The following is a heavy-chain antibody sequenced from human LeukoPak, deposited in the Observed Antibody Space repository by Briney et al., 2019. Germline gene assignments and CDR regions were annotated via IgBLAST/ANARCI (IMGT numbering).Heavy chain of an antibody. Sequence: ASVKVSCKASGSTFTGYRMHWVRQAPGQELEWMGIINPSGGSTRYAQKFQDRVTMTRDTSTSTVYMELSSLRSEDTAVYYFARDQDYGGIPNDAFDIWGQGTMVTVSS. CDR1: GSTFTGYR. CDR2: INPSGGST. V-gene: IGHV1-46*01. J-gene: IGHJ3*02. CDR3: ARDQDYGGIPNDAFDI. D-gene: IGHD4-23*01.